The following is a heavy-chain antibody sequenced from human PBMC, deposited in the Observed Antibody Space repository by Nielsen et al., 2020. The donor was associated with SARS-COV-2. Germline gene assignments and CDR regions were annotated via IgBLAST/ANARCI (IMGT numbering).Heavy chain of an antibody. J-gene: IGHJ6*03. CDR2: IYYSGST. V-gene: IGHV4-59*01. CDR3: ARRRQDYMDV. Sequence: SETLSLTCTVSGGSISSYYWSWIRQPPGKGLEWIGYIYYSGSTNYNPSLKSRVTISVDTSKNQFSLKLSSVTAADTAVYYCARRRQDYMDVWGKGTTVTVSS. CDR1: GGSISSYY.